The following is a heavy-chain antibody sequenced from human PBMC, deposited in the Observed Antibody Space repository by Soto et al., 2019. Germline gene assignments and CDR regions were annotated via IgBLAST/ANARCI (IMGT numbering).Heavy chain of an antibody. V-gene: IGHV1-2*02. CDR3: ARDCGYSSSCLSDY. Sequence: ASVKVSCKASGYTFTGYYMHWVRQAPGQGLEWMGWINPNSGGTNYAQKFQGRVTMTGDTSISTAYMELSRLRSDDTAVYYCARDCGYSSSCLSDYWGQGTLVTVSS. J-gene: IGHJ4*02. CDR2: INPNSGGT. D-gene: IGHD6-13*01. CDR1: GYTFTGYY.